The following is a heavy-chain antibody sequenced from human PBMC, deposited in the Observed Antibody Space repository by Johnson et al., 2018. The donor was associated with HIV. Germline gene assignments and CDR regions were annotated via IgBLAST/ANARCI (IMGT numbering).Heavy chain of an antibody. CDR1: GFTVSSNY. Sequence: VQLVESGGGVVQPGRSLRLSCAASGFTVSSNYMSWVRQAPGKGLEWVLVIYSGGSTYYADSVKGRFTISRDSSKNTVYLQMNNLRAEDTAVYNCARGVRGVIIDWGQGTMVAVSS. CDR3: ARGVRGVIID. CDR2: IYSGGST. D-gene: IGHD3-10*01. V-gene: IGHV3-66*01. J-gene: IGHJ3*01.